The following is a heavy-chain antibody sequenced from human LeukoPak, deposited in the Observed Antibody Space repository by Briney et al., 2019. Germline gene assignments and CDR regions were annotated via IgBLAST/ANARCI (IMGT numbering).Heavy chain of an antibody. D-gene: IGHD4-17*01. CDR1: GFTFSSYA. CDR2: ISYDGSNK. Sequence: GRSLRLSCAASGFTFSSYAMHWVRQAPGKGLEWVAVISYDGSNKYYADSVKGRFTISRDNSKNTLYLLMNSLRAEDTAVYYCARDDPYGDYIDYWGQGTLVTVSS. CDR3: ARDDPYGDYIDY. V-gene: IGHV3-30*04. J-gene: IGHJ4*02.